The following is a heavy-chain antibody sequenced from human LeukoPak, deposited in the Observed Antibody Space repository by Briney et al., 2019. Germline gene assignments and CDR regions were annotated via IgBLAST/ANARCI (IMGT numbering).Heavy chain of an antibody. CDR3: AKGEVGLRYFDWTSYYFDY. V-gene: IGHV3-23*01. D-gene: IGHD3-9*01. CDR2: ISGSGGST. CDR1: GFTFSSYA. J-gene: IGHJ4*02. Sequence: GGSLRLSCAASGFTFSSYAMSWVRQAPGKGLEWVSAISGSGGSTYYADSVKGRFTISRDNSKNTLYLQMNSLRAEDTAVYYCAKGEVGLRYFDWTSYYFDYWGQGTLVTVSS.